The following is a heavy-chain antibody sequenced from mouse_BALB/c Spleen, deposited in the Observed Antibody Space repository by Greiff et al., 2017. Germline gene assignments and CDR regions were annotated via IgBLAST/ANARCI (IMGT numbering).Heavy chain of an antibody. CDR1: GYTFSSYW. Sequence: QVQLQQSGAELMKPGASVKISCKATGYTFSSYWIEWVKQRPGHGLEWIGEILPGSGSTNYNEKFKGKATFTADTSSNTAYMQLSSLTSEDSAVYYCASRGGFAYWGQGTLVTVSA. V-gene: IGHV1-9*01. CDR3: ASRGGFAY. J-gene: IGHJ3*01. CDR2: ILPGSGST.